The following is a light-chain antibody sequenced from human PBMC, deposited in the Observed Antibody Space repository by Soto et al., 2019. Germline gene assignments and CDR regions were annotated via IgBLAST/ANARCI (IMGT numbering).Light chain of an antibody. V-gene: IGKV1-39*01. Sequence: DIQMTQSPSSLSASVGDRVTITCWTSPTISTYLNWYQQKPGKAPELLIYAASNLQSGVPSRFSGTGSGTDFTLTISSLQPEDSATYYCQQSFRTPITFGQGTRLEIK. J-gene: IGKJ5*01. CDR1: PTISTY. CDR2: AAS. CDR3: QQSFRTPIT.